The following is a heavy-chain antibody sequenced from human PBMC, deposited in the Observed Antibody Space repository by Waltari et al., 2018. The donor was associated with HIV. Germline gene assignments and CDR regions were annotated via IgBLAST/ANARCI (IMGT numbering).Heavy chain of an antibody. J-gene: IGHJ5*02. CDR2: MSHSGDT. V-gene: IGHV4-4*02. Sequence: QVQLQESGPGLVKPSGTLSLTCAVSGASTSAPNWWSWVRQSPGKGLEWVGEMSHSGDTNYTPSLESRVTISIDESENQLSLKVTSVTAADTAIYYCARGPTPGGSYRYLDHNWFDPLGQGTLVTVSS. CDR1: GASTSAPNW. CDR3: ARGPTPGGSYRYLDHNWFDP. D-gene: IGHD1-26*01.